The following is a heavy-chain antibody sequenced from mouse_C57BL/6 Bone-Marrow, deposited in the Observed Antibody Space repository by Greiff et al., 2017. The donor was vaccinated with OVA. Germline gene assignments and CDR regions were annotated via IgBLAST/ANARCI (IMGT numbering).Heavy chain of an antibody. CDR3: TRGNGDGVYFDY. CDR1: GYTFTSYW. D-gene: IGHD4-1*01. V-gene: IGHV1-5*01. Sequence: VQLQQSGTVLARPGASVKMSCKTSGYTFTSYWMHWVKQRPGQGLEWIWAIYPGNSDTSYNQKFKGKAKLTAVTSASTAYLELSSLTNEDSAVYYCTRGNGDGVYFDYWGQGTTLTVSS. CDR2: IYPGNSDT. J-gene: IGHJ2*01.